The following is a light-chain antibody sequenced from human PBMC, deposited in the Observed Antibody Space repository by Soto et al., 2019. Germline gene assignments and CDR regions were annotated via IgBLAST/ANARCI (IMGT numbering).Light chain of an antibody. Sequence: DIVMTQSPDSLAVSLGERATINCKSSQSVLYSSNNKNYLAWYQQKPGQPPKLLIYWASTRESGVPDRFSGSGAGTDFPLPIRSLQAEDVAVYYCQQYYITPPTFGGGTKVEIK. V-gene: IGKV4-1*01. CDR3: QQYYITPPT. CDR1: QSVLYSSNNKNY. J-gene: IGKJ4*01. CDR2: WAS.